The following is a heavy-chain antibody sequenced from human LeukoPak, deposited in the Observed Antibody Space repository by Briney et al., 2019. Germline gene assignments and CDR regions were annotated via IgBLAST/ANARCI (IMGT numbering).Heavy chain of an antibody. CDR3: ASERDDYGDYGTDY. CDR1: GFTFSSYS. CDR2: ISSSSSYI. Sequence: GGSLRLSCAASGFTFSSYSMNWVRQAPGKGLEWVSSISSSSSYIYYADSVKGRFTISRDNAKNSLYLQMNSLRAEDTAVYYCASERDDYGDYGTDYWGQGTLVTVSS. J-gene: IGHJ4*02. V-gene: IGHV3-21*01. D-gene: IGHD4-17*01.